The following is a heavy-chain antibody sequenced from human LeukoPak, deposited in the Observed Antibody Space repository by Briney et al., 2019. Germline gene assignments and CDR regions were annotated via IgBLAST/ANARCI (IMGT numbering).Heavy chain of an antibody. V-gene: IGHV1-69*01. CDR3: ARHQQPIFGVAFDY. Sequence: SVKVSCKASGGTFSSYAISWVRQAPGQGLEWMGGIIPIFGTANYAQKFQGRVTITADESTSTAYMELSSLRSEDTAVYYCARHQQPIFGVAFDYWGQGTLVTVSS. CDR1: GGTFSSYA. D-gene: IGHD3-3*01. CDR2: IIPIFGTA. J-gene: IGHJ4*02.